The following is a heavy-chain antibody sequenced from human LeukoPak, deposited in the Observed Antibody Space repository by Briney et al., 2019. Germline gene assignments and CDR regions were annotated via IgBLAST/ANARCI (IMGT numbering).Heavy chain of an antibody. CDR1: GGSINSGTYY. D-gene: IGHD5-12*01. CDR2: ISTSGST. Sequence: SESLSLTCTVSGGSINSGTYYWSWIRQPAGKGLEWIGRISTSGSTNYNPSLKSRVTMSVDTSKNQFSLKLSSVTAANTAVYYCARRNGQDIVATFRRRYYFDYWGQGTLVTVSS. J-gene: IGHJ4*02. V-gene: IGHV4-61*02. CDR3: ARRNGQDIVATFRRRYYFDY.